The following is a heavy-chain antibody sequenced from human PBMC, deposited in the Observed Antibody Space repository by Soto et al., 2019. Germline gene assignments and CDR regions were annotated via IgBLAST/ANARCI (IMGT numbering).Heavy chain of an antibody. CDR2: IYTSGST. CDR1: GGSIRSYY. Sequence: SETLSLTCNVSGGSIRSYYWSWVRQPAGKPLEWIGRIYTSGSTNYNPSLKSRVSMSVDTSKNQFSLEVTSVTAADTAVYYCAREGASGFGMDVWGQGTTVTVSS. CDR3: AREGASGFGMDV. V-gene: IGHV4-4*07. D-gene: IGHD1-26*01. J-gene: IGHJ6*02.